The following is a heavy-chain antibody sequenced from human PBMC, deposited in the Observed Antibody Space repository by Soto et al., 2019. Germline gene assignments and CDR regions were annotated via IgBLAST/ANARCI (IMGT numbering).Heavy chain of an antibody. J-gene: IGHJ4*02. D-gene: IGHD2-15*01. CDR2: MNPNSGNT. CDR1: GYTFTSYD. V-gene: IGHV1-8*01. CDR3: ARGHRGYCSGGSCYGIDY. Sequence: SVKVSCKASGYTFTSYDINWVRQATGQGLEWMGWMNPNSGNTGYAQKFQGRVTMTRNTSISTAYMELSSLRSEDTAVYYCARGHRGYCSGGSCYGIDYWGQGTLVTVSS.